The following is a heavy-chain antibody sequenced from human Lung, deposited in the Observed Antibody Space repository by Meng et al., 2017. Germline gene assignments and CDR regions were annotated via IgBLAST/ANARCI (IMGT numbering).Heavy chain of an antibody. D-gene: IGHD6-13*01. V-gene: IGHV1-2*06. CDR2: IDPNNDHT. J-gene: IGHJ4*02. Sequence: VNMVHVGPEVKKPGAPVKLSCKTFAYTFAADWIHGLRQDPGQGLEWMGRIDPNNDHTQYAQNFQGRVTMNSDTSISTVYMELNGLRSDDTAVYYCARDEDISAAGKLFGDYWGQGTLVTVSS. CDR1: AYTFAADW. CDR3: ARDEDISAAGKLFGDY.